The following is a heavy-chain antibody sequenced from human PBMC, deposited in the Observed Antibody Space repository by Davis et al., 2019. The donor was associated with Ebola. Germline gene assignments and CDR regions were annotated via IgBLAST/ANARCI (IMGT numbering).Heavy chain of an antibody. Sequence: GGSLRLSCAASGFTFSSYGMHWVRQAPGKGLEWVSSISSSSSYIYYADSVKGRFTISRDNAKNSLYLQMNSLRAEDTAVYYCARARVTIFGVVIRYYGMDVWGQGTTVTVSS. V-gene: IGHV3-21*01. CDR3: ARARVTIFGVVIRYYGMDV. D-gene: IGHD3-3*01. CDR2: ISSSSSYI. CDR1: GFTFSSYG. J-gene: IGHJ6*02.